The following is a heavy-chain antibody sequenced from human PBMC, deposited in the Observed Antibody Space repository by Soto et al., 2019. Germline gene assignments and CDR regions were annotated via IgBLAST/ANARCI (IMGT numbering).Heavy chain of an antibody. CDR3: ARDIGSYAYGEGY. Sequence: SETLSLTCSVSGGSINSYWWSWIRQPAGKGLEWIGRVYSSGTTAYNPSLNSRATLSVETSKNQFSLTLSSVTAADTAVYYCARDIGSYAYGEGYWGQGIQVTVSS. J-gene: IGHJ4*02. CDR1: GGSINSYW. CDR2: VYSSGTT. D-gene: IGHD2-21*01. V-gene: IGHV4-4*07.